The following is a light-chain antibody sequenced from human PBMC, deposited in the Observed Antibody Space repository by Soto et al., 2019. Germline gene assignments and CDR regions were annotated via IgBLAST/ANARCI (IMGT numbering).Light chain of an antibody. CDR2: AIS. J-gene: IGKJ1*01. CDR1: QSITNY. CDR3: QHFNSYPWT. Sequence: DIPMTQSPSSLSASVGDRVTITCRASQSITNYLNWYQQKPGKAPKLLMYAISTLQSGVPSRFGGSGSGTQFTLTISSLQPDDFATYYCQHFNSYPWTFGQGTKVEIK. V-gene: IGKV1-39*01.